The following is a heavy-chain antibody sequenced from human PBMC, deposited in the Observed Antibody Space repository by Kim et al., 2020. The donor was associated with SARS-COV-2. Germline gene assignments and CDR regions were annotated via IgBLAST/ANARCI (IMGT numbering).Heavy chain of an antibody. J-gene: IGHJ4*02. CDR3: ASIVGATNYFDY. CDR1: GGTFSSYA. CDR2: IIPIFGIA. D-gene: IGHD1-26*01. V-gene: IGHV1-69*04. Sequence: SVKVSCKASGGTFSSYAISWVRQAPGQGLEWMGRIIPIFGIANYAQKFQGRVTITADKSTSTAYMELSSLRSEDTAVYYCASIVGATNYFDYWGQGTLVTVSS.